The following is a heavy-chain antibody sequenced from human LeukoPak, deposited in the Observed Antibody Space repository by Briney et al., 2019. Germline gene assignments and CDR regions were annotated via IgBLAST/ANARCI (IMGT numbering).Heavy chain of an antibody. D-gene: IGHD3-9*01. CDR2: ISYDGSNK. V-gene: IGHV3-30*18. Sequence: PGGSLRLSCAASGFTFSSYGMHWVRQAPGEGLEWVAVISYDGSNKYYADSVKGRFTISRDNSKNTLYLQMNSLRAEDTAVYYCAKDSTPALRYFDWLPDYYYYYGMDVWGQGTTVTVSS. J-gene: IGHJ6*02. CDR3: AKDSTPALRYFDWLPDYYYYYGMDV. CDR1: GFTFSSYG.